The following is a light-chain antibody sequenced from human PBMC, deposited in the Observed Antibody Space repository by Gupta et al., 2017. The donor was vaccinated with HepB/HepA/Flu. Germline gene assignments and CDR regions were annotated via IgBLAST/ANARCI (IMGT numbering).Light chain of an antibody. CDR3: QQENNYPIT. Sequence: DIQMTQSPSTLSASVGDRVTITCRASQSISTWLAWYQQKPGKAPRLLIYKASTVKSGVPSRFSGSRSGTEFTLTISSRQPDDFATYYCQQENNYPITFGGGTMVDIK. J-gene: IGKJ4*01. CDR1: QSISTW. CDR2: KAS. V-gene: IGKV1-5*03.